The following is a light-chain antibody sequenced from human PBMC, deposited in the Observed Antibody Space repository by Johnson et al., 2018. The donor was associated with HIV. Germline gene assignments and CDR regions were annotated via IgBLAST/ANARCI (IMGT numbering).Light chain of an antibody. Sequence: QSVLTQPPSVSAAPGQKVTISCSGSSSNIGNNYVSWYQQLPGTAPKLLIYDNNKRPSGIPDRFSGSKSGTPATLGITGLQTGDEADYYCGTWDSSLSAGGGFGTGTKVTVL. CDR3: GTWDSSLSAGGG. CDR1: SSNIGNNY. V-gene: IGLV1-51*01. J-gene: IGLJ1*01. CDR2: DNN.